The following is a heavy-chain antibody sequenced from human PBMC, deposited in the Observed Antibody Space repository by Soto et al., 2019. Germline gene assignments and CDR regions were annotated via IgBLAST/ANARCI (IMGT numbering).Heavy chain of an antibody. CDR2: IYPGDSDT. D-gene: IGHD3-3*01. Sequence: GESLKISCKGSGYSFTSYWIGWVRQMPGKGLEWMGIIYPGDSDTRYSPSFQGQVTISADKSISTAYLQWSSLKASDTAMYYCARHWGTPLGVVIWSWFDPWGQGTLVTVSS. CDR3: ARHWGTPLGVVIWSWFDP. V-gene: IGHV5-51*01. CDR1: GYSFTSYW. J-gene: IGHJ5*02.